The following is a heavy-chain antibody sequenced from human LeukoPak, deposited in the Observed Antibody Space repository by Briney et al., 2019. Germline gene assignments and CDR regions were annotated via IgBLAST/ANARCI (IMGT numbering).Heavy chain of an antibody. CDR1: GITFRIHG. J-gene: IGHJ4*02. V-gene: IGHV3-30*02. CDR3: ARARTISGYDFDSLSGGDYFDY. CDR2: IRYDGSRQ. Sequence: PGGSLRLSCKASGITFRIHGMFWVRQAPGKGLEWVASIRYDGSRQFYADSVKGRFTISRDNSRNTVDVQMNSLRAEDTAVYYCARARTISGYDFDSLSGGDYFDYWGQGTLVTVSS. D-gene: IGHD5-12*01.